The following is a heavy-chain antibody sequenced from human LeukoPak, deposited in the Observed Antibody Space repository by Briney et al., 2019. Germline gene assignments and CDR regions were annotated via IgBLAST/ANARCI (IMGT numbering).Heavy chain of an antibody. D-gene: IGHD3-22*01. CDR1: GGSFSGYY. CDR2: INHSGST. Sequence: SETLSLTCAVYGGSFSGYYWSWIRQPPGKGLEWIGEINHSGSTNYNPSLKSRVTISVDTSENQFSLKLSSVTAADTAVYYCASRWDSSGYYYDYWGQGTLVTVSS. V-gene: IGHV4-34*01. CDR3: ASRWDSSGYYYDY. J-gene: IGHJ4*02.